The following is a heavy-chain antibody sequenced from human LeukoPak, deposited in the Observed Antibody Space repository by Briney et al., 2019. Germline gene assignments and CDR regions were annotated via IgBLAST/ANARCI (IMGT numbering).Heavy chain of an antibody. V-gene: IGHV3-21*01. J-gene: IGHJ4*02. D-gene: IGHD1-26*01. Sequence: PGGSLRLSCAASGLTFSSYSMNWVRQAPGKGLEWVSSISSSSSYIYYADSVKGRFTISRDNAKNSLYLQMNSLRAEDTAVYYCARSHSGSYSEFDYWGQGTLVTVSS. CDR1: GLTFSSYS. CDR2: ISSSSSYI. CDR3: ARSHSGSYSEFDY.